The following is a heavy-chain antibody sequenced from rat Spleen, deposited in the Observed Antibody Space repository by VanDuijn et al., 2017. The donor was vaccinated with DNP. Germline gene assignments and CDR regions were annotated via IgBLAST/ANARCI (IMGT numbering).Heavy chain of an antibody. Sequence: QVQLKETGPGLVQPSQTLSLTCTVSGFSLTSNGVHWVRQPPGKGLEWVGAIWTGGSTDYNSALKSRVSISKDTSKSQVFLKMNSLQTEDTATYYCARQPPNAGYHPYAMDPWGQGTSVTVSS. CDR2: IWTGGST. CDR1: GFSLTSNG. CDR3: ARQPPNAGYHPYAMDP. D-gene: IGHD4-3*01. J-gene: IGHJ4*01. V-gene: IGHV2-1*01.